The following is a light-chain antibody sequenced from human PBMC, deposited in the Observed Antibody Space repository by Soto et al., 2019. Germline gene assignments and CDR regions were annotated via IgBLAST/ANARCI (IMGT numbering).Light chain of an antibody. CDR1: QSVSSSY. CDR2: GAS. J-gene: IGKJ5*01. V-gene: IGKV3-20*01. Sequence: IVLTQSPGTLSLSPGERATLSCRASQSVSSSYLAWYQQKPGQAPRLLIYGASSRATGIPDRFSGSGSGTDFTLTISRLEPEDFAVYYCQQYGSSPWTFGQGTRLEI. CDR3: QQYGSSPWT.